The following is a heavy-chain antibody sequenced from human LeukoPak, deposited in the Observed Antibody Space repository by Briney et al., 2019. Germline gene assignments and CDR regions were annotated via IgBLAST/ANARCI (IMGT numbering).Heavy chain of an antibody. D-gene: IGHD4-17*01. CDR2: IYSGRST. Sequence: GGSLRLSCAASGFTVSSNYMSWVRQAPGKGLEWVSVIYSGRSTYYADSVKGRFTISRDNSKNTLYLQMNSLRAEDTAVYYCARKMTTVTKIHNYWGQGTLVTVSS. CDR3: ARKMTTVTKIHNY. CDR1: GFTVSSNY. V-gene: IGHV3-66*01. J-gene: IGHJ4*02.